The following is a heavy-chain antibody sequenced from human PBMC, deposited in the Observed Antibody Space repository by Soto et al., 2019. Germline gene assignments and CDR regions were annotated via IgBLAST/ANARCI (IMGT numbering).Heavy chain of an antibody. J-gene: IGHJ6*02. CDR2: IIPRSATS. V-gene: IGHV1-69*12. CDR3: AREGLVLVPTTVNSDYYSYAMDV. D-gene: IGHD2-2*01. Sequence: QVQLVQSGAEVKKPGSSVKVSCKASGDTFSTYTITWMRQAPGQGLEWMGGIIPRSATSNYAQKFQGRVNTTADESTNTGYMDLRSLRSEDTAVYYCAREGLVLVPTTVNSDYYSYAMDVWGQGTTVTVSS. CDR1: GDTFSTYT.